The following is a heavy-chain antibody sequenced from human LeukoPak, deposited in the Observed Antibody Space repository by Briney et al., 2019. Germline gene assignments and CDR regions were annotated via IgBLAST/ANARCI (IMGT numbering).Heavy chain of an antibody. V-gene: IGHV4-59*01. J-gene: IGHJ4*02. CDR1: GGSISSYH. CDR2: IYYSGST. D-gene: IGHD3-10*01. CDR3: ARGIWYYGSGSYLDY. Sequence: PSETLSLTCTVSGGSISSYHWSWIRQPPGKGLEWIGYIYYSGSTNYNPSLKSRVTISVDTSKNQFSLKLSSVTAADTAVYYCARGIWYYGSGSYLDYWGQGTLVTVSS.